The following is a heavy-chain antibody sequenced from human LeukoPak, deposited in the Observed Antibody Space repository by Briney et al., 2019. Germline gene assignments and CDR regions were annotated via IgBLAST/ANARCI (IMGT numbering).Heavy chain of an antibody. D-gene: IGHD2-2*01. CDR2: VWPDGNKK. Sequence: PGTSLRLSCAASGFIFSHYGMHWVRQAPGKGLEWVAVVWPDGNKKYYGDSVKGRFTVSKDNSVNTLFLQMNSLRAEDTAMYYCIVVVVPAAVWQFDLWGRGTQVTVSS. V-gene: IGHV3-33*01. CDR3: IVVVVPAAVWQFDL. J-gene: IGHJ2*01. CDR1: GFIFSHYG.